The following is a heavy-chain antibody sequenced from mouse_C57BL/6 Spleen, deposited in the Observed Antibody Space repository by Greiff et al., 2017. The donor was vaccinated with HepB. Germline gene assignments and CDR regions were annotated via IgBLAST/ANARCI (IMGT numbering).Heavy chain of an antibody. Sequence: QVQLQQPGAELVKPGASVKVSCKASGYTFTSYWMHWVKQRPGQGLEWIGRIHPSDSDTNYNQKFKGKATLTVDKSSSTAYMQLSSLTSEDSAVYYCAMDYYGGSFYAMDYWGQGTSVTVSS. D-gene: IGHD1-1*01. CDR2: IHPSDSDT. CDR1: GYTFTSYW. CDR3: AMDYYGGSFYAMDY. V-gene: IGHV1-74*01. J-gene: IGHJ4*01.